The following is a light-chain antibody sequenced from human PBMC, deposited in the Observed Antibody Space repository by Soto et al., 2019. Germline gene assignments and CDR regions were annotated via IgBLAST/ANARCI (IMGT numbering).Light chain of an antibody. Sequence: DIQMTQSPSTLSASVGDRVTITCRASQSFSSWLAWYQQKPGKAPKLVIYDASSLQSGVPSRFSGSGSGTEFTLTISSLQPDDFATYYCQQFWTFGQGTKVE. J-gene: IGKJ1*01. CDR1: QSFSSW. CDR3: QQFWT. CDR2: DAS. V-gene: IGKV1-5*01.